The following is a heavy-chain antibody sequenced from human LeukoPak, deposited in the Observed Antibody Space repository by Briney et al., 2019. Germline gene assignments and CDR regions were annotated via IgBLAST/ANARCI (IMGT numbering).Heavy chain of an antibody. V-gene: IGHV3-21*01. D-gene: IGHD3-10*01. CDR3: AKEVYYYGSGYDY. J-gene: IGHJ4*02. CDR2: ISSSSSYI. Sequence: GGSLRLSCAATGFTFSSYSMNWVRQAPGKGLEWVSSISSSSSYIYYADSVKGRFTISRDNAKNSLYLQMNSLRAEDTAVYYCAKEVYYYGSGYDYWGQGTLVTVSS. CDR1: GFTFSSYS.